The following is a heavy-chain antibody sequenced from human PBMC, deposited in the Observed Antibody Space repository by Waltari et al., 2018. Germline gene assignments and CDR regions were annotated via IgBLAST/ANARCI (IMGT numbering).Heavy chain of an antibody. CDR1: GGTFSSYA. V-gene: IGHV1-69*13. Sequence: QVQLVQSGAEVKKPGSSVKVSCKASGGTFSSYALRWVRQAPGQGLEWMGGIIPIFGTANYAQKFQGRVTITADESTSTAYMELSSLRSEDTAVDYCARDLRQWLVPRYNGFDPWGQGTLVTVSS. D-gene: IGHD6-19*01. CDR3: ARDLRQWLVPRYNGFDP. CDR2: IIPIFGTA. J-gene: IGHJ5*02.